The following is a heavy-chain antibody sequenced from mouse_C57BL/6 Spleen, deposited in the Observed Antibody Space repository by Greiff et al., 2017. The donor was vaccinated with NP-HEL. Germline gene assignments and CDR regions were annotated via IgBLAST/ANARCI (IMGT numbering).Heavy chain of an antibody. CDR3: ARPSTYWYFDV. Sequence: EVKLVESGGGLVKPGGSLKLSCAASGFTFSDYGMHWVRQAPEKGLEWVAYISSGSSTNYYADTVKGRFTISRDNAKNTLFLQMTSLRSEDTAMYYCARPSTYWYFDVWGTGTTVTVSS. V-gene: IGHV5-17*01. CDR2: ISSGSSTN. CDR1: GFTFSDYG. J-gene: IGHJ1*03. D-gene: IGHD4-1*02.